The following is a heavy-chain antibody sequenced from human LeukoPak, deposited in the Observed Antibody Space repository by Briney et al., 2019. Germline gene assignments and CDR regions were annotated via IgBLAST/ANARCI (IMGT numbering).Heavy chain of an antibody. D-gene: IGHD3-22*01. CDR1: GGCISNDY. CDR2: IYDSGNT. CDR3: ARHGWDSRTTLDI. Sequence: SETLSLTCTVSGGCISNDYCSWVRQPPGKGLEWIGYIYDSGNTNYNPPLTGRFTISVDTSKNKFFLKLSSVTAADTAVYYCARHGWDSRTTLDIWGQGTMVTVSS. V-gene: IGHV4-59*08. J-gene: IGHJ3*02.